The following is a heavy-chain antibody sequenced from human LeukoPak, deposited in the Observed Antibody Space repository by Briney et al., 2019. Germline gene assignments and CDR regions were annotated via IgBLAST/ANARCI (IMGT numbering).Heavy chain of an antibody. Sequence: ASVKVSCKASGYTFTSYGINWVRQAPGQGLEWMGIINPSGGSTSNVQKFQGRVTMTRDMSTSTVYMELSSLRSEDTAVYYCARVLSSSRRHDAFDIWGQGTMVTVSS. J-gene: IGHJ3*02. CDR2: INPSGGST. CDR3: ARVLSSSRRHDAFDI. CDR1: GYTFTSYG. D-gene: IGHD6-6*01. V-gene: IGHV1-46*01.